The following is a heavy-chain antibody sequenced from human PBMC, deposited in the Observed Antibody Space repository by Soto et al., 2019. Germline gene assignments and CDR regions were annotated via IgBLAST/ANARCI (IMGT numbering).Heavy chain of an antibody. V-gene: IGHV3-23*01. J-gene: IGHJ4*02. CDR3: VKDYRTTSPA. D-gene: IGHD3-16*02. Sequence: EVQLLESGGGLVQPGGSLTLSCAASGFNFNIYAMSWVRQALGKVLEWVSSTVKGRFTISRDNSKATLHLQMNSLRVEDTAVYFCVKDYRTTSPAWGQGTLVNVSS. CDR1: GFNFNIYA.